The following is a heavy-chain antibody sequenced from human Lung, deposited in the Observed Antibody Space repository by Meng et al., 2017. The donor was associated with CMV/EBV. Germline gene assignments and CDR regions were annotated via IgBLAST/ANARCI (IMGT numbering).Heavy chain of an antibody. J-gene: IGHJ3*01. V-gene: IGHV3-21*01. D-gene: IGHD1-14*01. Sequence: ASGFTWSYYSMNWVRQAPGKGLEWVSSISSETKYKYYADSVKGRFTISRDNGKNSLYLKMNSLRDEDTAVYYCARNNGLPHDAFDLWGQGTMVTVSS. CDR3: ARNNGLPHDAFDL. CDR1: GFTWSYYS. CDR2: ISSETKYK.